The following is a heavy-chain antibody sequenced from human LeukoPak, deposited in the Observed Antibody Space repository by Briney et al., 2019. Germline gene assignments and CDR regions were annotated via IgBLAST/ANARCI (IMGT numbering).Heavy chain of an antibody. Sequence: GGSLRLSCAASGFTFSSYWMHWVRQAPGKGLVWVSRINSDGSSTSYADSVKGRFTISGDNSKNTLYLQMNSLRAEDTAVYYCAKAGGDYSNYYYFDYWGQGTLVTVSS. V-gene: IGHV3-74*01. CDR2: INSDGSST. CDR3: AKAGGDYSNYYYFDY. J-gene: IGHJ4*02. D-gene: IGHD4-11*01. CDR1: GFTFSSYW.